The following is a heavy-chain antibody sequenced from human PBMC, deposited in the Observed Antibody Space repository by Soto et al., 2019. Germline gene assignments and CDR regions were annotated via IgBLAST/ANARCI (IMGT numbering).Heavy chain of an antibody. D-gene: IGHD2-15*01. Sequence: EVQLVESGGGLVQPGGSLRLSCAASGFTFSSYSMNWVRQAPGKGLEWVSYISSSSSTIYYADSVKGRFTISRDNAKNSLYLQMNSLRAEDTAVYYCARDRRYCRGGSCYPNWFDPWGQGTLVTVSS. V-gene: IGHV3-48*01. J-gene: IGHJ5*02. CDR3: ARDRRYCRGGSCYPNWFDP. CDR1: GFTFSSYS. CDR2: ISSSSSTI.